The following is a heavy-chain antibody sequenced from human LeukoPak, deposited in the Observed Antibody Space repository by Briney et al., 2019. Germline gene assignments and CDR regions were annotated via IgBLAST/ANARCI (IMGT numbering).Heavy chain of an antibody. Sequence: GASVKVSCKASGYTFTSYGISWVRQAPGQGLEWMGWISAYNGNTNYAQKLQGRVTMTTDTSTSTAYMGLSSLRSEDTAVYYCALWFGELAFDYWGQGTLVTVSS. CDR1: GYTFTSYG. V-gene: IGHV1-18*01. J-gene: IGHJ4*02. D-gene: IGHD3-10*01. CDR2: ISAYNGNT. CDR3: ALWFGELAFDY.